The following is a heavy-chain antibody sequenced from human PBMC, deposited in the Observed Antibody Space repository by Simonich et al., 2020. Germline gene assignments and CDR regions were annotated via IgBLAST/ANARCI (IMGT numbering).Heavy chain of an antibody. CDR3: ARDSSYYAFDF. CDR1: GFTFSSYS. D-gene: IGHD5-12*01. V-gene: IGHV3-48*01. CDR2: ISSSSSTI. Sequence: EVKLVESGGGLVQPGGSLRLSCAASGFTFSSYSMNWVRQAPGKGQGWVSYISSSSSTIYSADSVKGRFTISRDNAKNSLYLQMNSLRAEDTAVYYCARDSSYYAFDFWGQGTMVTVSS. J-gene: IGHJ3*01.